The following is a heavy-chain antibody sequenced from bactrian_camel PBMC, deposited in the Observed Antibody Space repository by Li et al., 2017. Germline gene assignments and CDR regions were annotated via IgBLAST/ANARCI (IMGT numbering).Heavy chain of an antibody. CDR2: ITDEGKI. J-gene: IGHJ4*01. CDR1: GYEYSTHC. D-gene: IGHD6*01. CDR3: AADPYTVVTSRLSPPSKGEYNY. V-gene: IGHV3S53*01. Sequence: HVQLVESGGGSVEAGGSLRLSCTIVGYEYSTHCMGWFRQAPGKEREGIAHITDEGKIRYVDSVKGRFTISKDNANFTLYLQMNSLKPEDTAMYYCAADPYTVVTSRLSPPSKGEYNYWGQGTQVTVS.